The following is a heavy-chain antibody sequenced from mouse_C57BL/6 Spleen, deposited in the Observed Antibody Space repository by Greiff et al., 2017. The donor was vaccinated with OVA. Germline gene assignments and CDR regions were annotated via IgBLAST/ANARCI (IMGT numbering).Heavy chain of an antibody. CDR2: ISYDGSN. J-gene: IGHJ4*01. Sequence: EVKLQESGPGLVKPSQSLSLTCSVTGYSITSGYYWNWIRQFPGNKLEWMGYISYDGSNNYNPSLKNRISITRDTSKNQFFLKLNSVTTEDTATYYCARDNWDEGYYAMDYWGQGTSVTVSS. V-gene: IGHV3-6*01. D-gene: IGHD4-1*01. CDR1: GYSITSGYY. CDR3: ARDNWDEGYYAMDY.